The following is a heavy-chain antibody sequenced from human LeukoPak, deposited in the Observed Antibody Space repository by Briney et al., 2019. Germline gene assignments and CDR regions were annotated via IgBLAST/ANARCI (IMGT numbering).Heavy chain of an antibody. CDR3: ARGRRDTQYQVFDY. V-gene: IGHV3-7*01. CDR2: IKEDGSEK. Sequence: GGSLRLSCVASGFTFSNYWMNWVRQAPGKGLEWVANIKEDGSEKYYVDSVKGRFTISRDNAKNSLYPQMSSLRDEDTAVYYCARGRRDTQYQVFDYWGQGTLVTVSS. J-gene: IGHJ4*02. CDR1: GFTFSNYW. D-gene: IGHD2-2*01.